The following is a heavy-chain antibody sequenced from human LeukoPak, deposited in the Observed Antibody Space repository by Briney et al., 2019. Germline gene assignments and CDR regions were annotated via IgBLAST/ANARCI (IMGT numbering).Heavy chain of an antibody. V-gene: IGHV3-30*04. CDR3: ARAHGYDIGGY. J-gene: IGHJ4*02. CDR2: ISYDGSNK. Sequence: GGSLRLSCAASGFTFSSYAMHWVRQAPGKGLEWVALISYDGSNKYYADSVKGRFTISRDNSKNTLYLQMNSLRAEDTAVYYCARAHGYDIGGYWGQGTLVTVSS. CDR1: GFTFSSYA. D-gene: IGHD3-3*01.